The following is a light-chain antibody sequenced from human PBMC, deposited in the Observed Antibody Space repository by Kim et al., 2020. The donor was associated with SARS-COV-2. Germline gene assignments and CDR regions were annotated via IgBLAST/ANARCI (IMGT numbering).Light chain of an antibody. CDR3: QQYYSSPLT. V-gene: IGKV4-1*01. CDR1: QSVLYSSNNNTY. J-gene: IGKJ4*01. CDR2: WAC. Sequence: ANISCKSSQSVLYSSNNNTYLAWYQQKPGQPPKLLIYWACTRESGVPDRFTGSGSGTDFTLTISSLQADDVAVYYCQQYYSSPLTFGGGTKVDIK.